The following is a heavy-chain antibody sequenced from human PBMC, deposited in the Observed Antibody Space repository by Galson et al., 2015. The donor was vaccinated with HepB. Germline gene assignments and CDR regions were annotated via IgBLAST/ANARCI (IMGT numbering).Heavy chain of an antibody. CDR2: IWHDGGKK. J-gene: IGHJ6*02. Sequence: SLRLSCAASGFTFKNFGMHWVRQAPGKGLEWVAVIWHDGGKKYYGDSVKGRITVSIDNSKNTLHLQMNSPKTEDTAEYYCAKEGPSCNYDLYSVDDGGPGTTVLVS. D-gene: IGHD3-3*01. CDR3: AKEGPSCNYDLYSVDD. V-gene: IGHV3-33*03. CDR1: GFTFKNFG.